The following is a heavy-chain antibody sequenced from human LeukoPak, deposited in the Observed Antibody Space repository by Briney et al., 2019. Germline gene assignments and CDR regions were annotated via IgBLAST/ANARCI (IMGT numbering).Heavy chain of an antibody. CDR2: IKSKTDGGTT. J-gene: IGHJ1*01. CDR1: GFTVSSNY. Sequence: GGSLRLSCAASGFTVSSNYMSWVRQAPGKGLEWVGCIKSKTDGGTTDYAAPVKGRFTISRDDSKNTLYLQMNSLKTEDTAVYYCTLTEWELPAAEYFQHWGQGTLVTVSS. CDR3: TLTEWELPAAEYFQH. V-gene: IGHV3-15*01. D-gene: IGHD1-26*01.